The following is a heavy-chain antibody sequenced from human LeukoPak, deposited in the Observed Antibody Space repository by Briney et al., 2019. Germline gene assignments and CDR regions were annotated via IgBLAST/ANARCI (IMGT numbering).Heavy chain of an antibody. V-gene: IGHV3-30*12. CDR2: IYYDGSIK. CDR1: GLTFRNYG. CDR3: ATWRGSGNYGGYFDY. D-gene: IGHD3-10*01. Sequence: GGSLRLSCAASGLTFRNYGMHWVRQAPGKGLEWVTIIYYDGSIKHYADSVRGRFTISRDNSKNTLYLQMNSLRVEDTAIYYCATWRGSGNYGGYFDYWGQGTPVTVSS. J-gene: IGHJ4*02.